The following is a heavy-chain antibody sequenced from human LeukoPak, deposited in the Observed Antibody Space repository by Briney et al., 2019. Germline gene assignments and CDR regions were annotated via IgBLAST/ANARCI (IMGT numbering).Heavy chain of an antibody. Sequence: PSETLSLTCTVSGGSISSYYWSWIRQPPGKGLEWIGTFHHSGTTYYSPSLKSRVTTSGDTSKNQFSLKLTSVTAADTAVYYCVRLGCSNFDPPHLWDRGTLVTVSS. D-gene: IGHD1-1*01. CDR3: VRLGCSNFDPPHL. J-gene: IGHJ5*02. CDR2: FHHSGTT. CDR1: GGSISSYY. V-gene: IGHV4-59*08.